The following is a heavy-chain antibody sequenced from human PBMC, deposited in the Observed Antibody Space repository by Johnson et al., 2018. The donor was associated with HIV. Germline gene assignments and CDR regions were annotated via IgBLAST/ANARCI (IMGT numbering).Heavy chain of an antibody. CDR2: ISYDGSNK. J-gene: IGHJ3*02. V-gene: IGHV3-30*04. CDR1: GFTFSNYA. D-gene: IGHD7-27*01. CDR3: ARDKANWGPSRDVGAFDI. Sequence: VQLVESGGGVVQPGRSLRLSCAASGFTFSNYAMHWVRQAPGKGLEWVAVISYDGSNKYYADSVKGRFTISRDNSKNTLYLQMNRLRAEDTAVYYCARDKANWGPSRDVGAFDIWGQGTMVTVSS.